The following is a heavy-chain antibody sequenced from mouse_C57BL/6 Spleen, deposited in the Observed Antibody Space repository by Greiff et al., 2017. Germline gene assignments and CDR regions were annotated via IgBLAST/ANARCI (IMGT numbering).Heavy chain of an antibody. Sequence: EVHLVASEGGLVQPGSSMKLSCTASGFTFSDYYMAWVRQVPEKGLEWVANINYDGSSTYYLDSLKSRFIISRDNAKNILYLQMSSLKSEDTATYYCARGGLRRYYFDYWGQGTTLTVSS. V-gene: IGHV5-16*01. J-gene: IGHJ2*01. D-gene: IGHD2-4*01. CDR2: INYDGSST. CDR3: ARGGLRRYYFDY. CDR1: GFTFSDYY.